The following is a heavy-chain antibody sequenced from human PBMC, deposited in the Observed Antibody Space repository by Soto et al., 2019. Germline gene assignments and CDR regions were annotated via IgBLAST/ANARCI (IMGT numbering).Heavy chain of an antibody. CDR1: GFTFSTYG. V-gene: IGHV3-33*01. D-gene: IGHD3-10*01. CDR2: IWYDGSNE. CDR3: AREPTYGSGSSFDY. Sequence: QVQLVESGGGVVQPGRSLRLSCAASGFTFSTYGMHWVRQAPGKGLEWVAIIWYDGSNEHYAESVKGRFTISRDNSKNTLYLQMNNLRAEDTAVYYCAREPTYGSGSSFDYWGQGTLVAVSS. J-gene: IGHJ4*02.